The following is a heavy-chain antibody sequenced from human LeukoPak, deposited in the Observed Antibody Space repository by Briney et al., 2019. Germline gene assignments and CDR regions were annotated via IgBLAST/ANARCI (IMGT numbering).Heavy chain of an antibody. CDR3: ARDRSPAPGRSYGRGHFDY. Sequence: ASVKVSCKTSGYTFTGYYMHWVRQAPGQGLEWTGWINPNSGGTNYAQKFQGRVTMTRDTSINTAYMELSRLRSDDTAVYYCARDRSPAPGRSYGRGHFDYWGQGTLVTVSS. CDR2: INPNSGGT. V-gene: IGHV1-2*02. J-gene: IGHJ4*02. CDR1: GYTFTGYY. D-gene: IGHD5-18*01.